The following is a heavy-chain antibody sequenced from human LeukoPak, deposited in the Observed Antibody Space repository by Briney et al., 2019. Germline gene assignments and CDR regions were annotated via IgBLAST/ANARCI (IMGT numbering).Heavy chain of an antibody. CDR1: GNSFISFA. J-gene: IGHJ4*02. CDR3: AREVGRGFDY. V-gene: IGHV1-18*01. CDR2: ISAYYGTT. Sequence: SGNSFISFAISWVRQAPGQGLEWMGWISAYYGTTNYAQKFKGRVTMTTDTSTSTVYMEVRSLRSDDTAVYYCAREVGRGFDYWGQGTLVTVSS. D-gene: IGHD1-26*01.